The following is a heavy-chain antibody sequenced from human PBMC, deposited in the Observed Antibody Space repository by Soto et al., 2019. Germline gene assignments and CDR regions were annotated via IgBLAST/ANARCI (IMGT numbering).Heavy chain of an antibody. J-gene: IGHJ3*01. Sequence: EVQLVESGGGLVKPGGSLRLSCAASGFTFSTTWMSWVRQAPGMGLEWVGRIKSITAGGTTDYAAPVKDRFTISRDDSENTLYLEMNSLKTEDTAVYYCLTTFHRDSAGKMWGQGTMVTVSS. CDR3: LTTFHRDSAGKM. V-gene: IGHV3-15*01. D-gene: IGHD3-22*01. CDR2: IKSITAGGTT. CDR1: GFTFSTTW.